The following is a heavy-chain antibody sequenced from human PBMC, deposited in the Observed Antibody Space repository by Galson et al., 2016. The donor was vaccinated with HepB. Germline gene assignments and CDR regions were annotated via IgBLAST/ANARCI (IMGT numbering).Heavy chain of an antibody. J-gene: IGHJ4*02. V-gene: IGHV1-2*02. CDR1: GYAFIGHY. CDR3: ARDSAAIYGSYFDS. D-gene: IGHD3-3*02. CDR2: TNPKSGDT. Sequence: SVKVSCKASGYAFIGHYIHWVRQAPGQGLEWMGWTNPKSGDTNYAQKFQGRVTMTTDTSINTAYMEVSTLMSDDTAVYYCARDSAAIYGSYFDSWGQGSLVIVSS.